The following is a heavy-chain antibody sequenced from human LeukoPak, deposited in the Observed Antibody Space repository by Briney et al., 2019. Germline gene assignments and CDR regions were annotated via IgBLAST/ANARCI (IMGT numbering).Heavy chain of an antibody. D-gene: IGHD7-27*01. V-gene: IGHV3-66*01. J-gene: IGHJ4*02. CDR3: ARDPSSGDYFDY. CDR1: GFTVSSNY. CDR2: IYSGGNT. Sequence: GGSLRLSCAASGFTVSSNYMSWVRQAPGKGLEWVSVIYSGGNTYYADSVKGRFTISRDNSKNTLFLQMNSLRAEDPAVYYCARDPSSGDYFDYWGQGTLVTVSS.